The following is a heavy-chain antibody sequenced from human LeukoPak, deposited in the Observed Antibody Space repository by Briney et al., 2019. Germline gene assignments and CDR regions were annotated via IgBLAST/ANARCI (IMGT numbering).Heavy chain of an antibody. Sequence: SVKVSCNASGDIFNSYSVSWVRQAPGQGLEWMGGIIPIFGSTNYAQKFQGRVTITTDQSTRTAYMELNSLSSDDTAVYYCARVGRSRGSLPNSYYYMDVWGQGTTVTVSS. CDR1: GDIFNSYS. V-gene: IGHV1-69*05. CDR2: IIPIFGST. CDR3: ARVGRSRGSLPNSYYYMDV. D-gene: IGHD1-26*01. J-gene: IGHJ6*03.